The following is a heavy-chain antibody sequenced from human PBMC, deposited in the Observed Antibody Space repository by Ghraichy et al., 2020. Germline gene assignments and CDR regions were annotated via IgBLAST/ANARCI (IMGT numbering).Heavy chain of an antibody. CDR1: GFALIDYW. CDR3: AREYCRGGRCFFGTGGSHFDY. CDR2: IKSDGTDR. D-gene: IGHD2-15*01. V-gene: IGHV3-74*01. J-gene: IGHJ4*02. Sequence: GGSLRLSCAASGFALIDYWMHWVRQAPGKGLLWVSRIKSDGTDRTYADSVKGRFTISRDNAKNTLYLQMNSLRAEDTAVYYCAREYCRGGRCFFGTGGSHFDYWGQGILVTVSS.